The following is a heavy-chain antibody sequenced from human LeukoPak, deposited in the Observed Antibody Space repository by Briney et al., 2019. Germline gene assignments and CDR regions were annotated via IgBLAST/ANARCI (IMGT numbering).Heavy chain of an antibody. Sequence: ASVKVSCKASGGTFSSYAISWVRQAPGQGLEWMGRIIPILGIANCAQKFQGRVTITADKSTSTAYMELSSLRSEDTAVYYCARDLRRYDILTGYSTDYWGQGTLVTVSS. D-gene: IGHD3-9*01. V-gene: IGHV1-69*04. J-gene: IGHJ4*02. CDR1: GGTFSSYA. CDR3: ARDLRRYDILTGYSTDY. CDR2: IIPILGIA.